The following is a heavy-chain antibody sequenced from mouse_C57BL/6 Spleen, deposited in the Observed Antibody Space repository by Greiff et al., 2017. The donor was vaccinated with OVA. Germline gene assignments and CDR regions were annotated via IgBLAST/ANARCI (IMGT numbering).Heavy chain of an antibody. CDR2: ISGGGGNT. D-gene: IGHD2-4*01. Sequence: EVQVVESGGGLVKPGGSLKLSCAASGFTFSSYTMSWVRQTPEKRLEWVATISGGGGNTYYPDSVKGRFTISRDNAKNTLYLQMSSLRSEDTALYYCARHQDYDAFDYWGQGTTLTVSS. V-gene: IGHV5-9*01. J-gene: IGHJ2*01. CDR3: ARHQDYDAFDY. CDR1: GFTFSSYT.